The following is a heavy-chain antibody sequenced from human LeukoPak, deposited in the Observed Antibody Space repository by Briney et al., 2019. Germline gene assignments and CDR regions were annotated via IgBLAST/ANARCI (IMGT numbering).Heavy chain of an antibody. D-gene: IGHD2-15*01. Sequence: ASVKVSCKASGYTFTSYGISWVRQAPGQGLEWMGWINTNTGNPTYAQGFTGRFVFSLDTSVSTTYLQISSLKAEDTAVYYCARSDILATEGVYDYWGQGTLVTVSS. CDR1: GYTFTSYG. CDR2: INTNTGNP. CDR3: ARSDILATEGVYDY. J-gene: IGHJ4*02. V-gene: IGHV7-4-1*02.